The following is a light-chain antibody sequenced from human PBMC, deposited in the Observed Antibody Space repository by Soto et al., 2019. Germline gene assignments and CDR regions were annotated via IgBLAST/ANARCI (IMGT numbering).Light chain of an antibody. J-gene: IGLJ3*02. V-gene: IGLV2-14*01. CDR2: DVP. CDR1: SSNVGGYNY. CDR3: SSYTSSSTPLV. Sequence: QSALTQPASVSGSPGQSITISCTGTSSNVGGYNYVSWYQQHPGKAPKLMIYDVPNRSSGVSNRFSGSKSGNTASLTIAGLQAEDEADYYCSSYTSSSTPLVFGGGTKLTVL.